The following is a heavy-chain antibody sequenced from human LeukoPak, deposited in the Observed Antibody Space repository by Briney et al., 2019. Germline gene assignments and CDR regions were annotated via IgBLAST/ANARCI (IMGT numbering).Heavy chain of an antibody. CDR2: IYPGDSDT. Sequence: GESLKISCKGSGYSFTNYWIGWVRQMPGKGLEWMGIIYPGDSDTRYSPSFQGQVTISADKSISTAYLQWSSLKASDTAMYYCASGDARGYSSGWYVAAGFDYWGQGTLVTVSS. V-gene: IGHV5-51*01. CDR3: ASGDARGYSSGWYVAAGFDY. J-gene: IGHJ4*02. CDR1: GYSFTNYW. D-gene: IGHD6-19*01.